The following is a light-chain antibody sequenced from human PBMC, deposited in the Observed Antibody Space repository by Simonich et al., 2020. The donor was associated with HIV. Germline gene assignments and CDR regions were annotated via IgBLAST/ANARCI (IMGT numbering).Light chain of an antibody. CDR1: QSVLYSSNNKNY. CDR3: QQYYSTPYT. V-gene: IGKV4-1*01. Sequence: DIVMTQSPDSLAVSLGERATINCKSSQSVLYSSNNKNYLAGYQQKPAQPPKLLIYWASTRESGVPDRFSGSGSGTDFTLTISSLQAEDVAVYYCQQYYSTPYTFGQGTKLEIK. CDR2: WAS. J-gene: IGKJ2*01.